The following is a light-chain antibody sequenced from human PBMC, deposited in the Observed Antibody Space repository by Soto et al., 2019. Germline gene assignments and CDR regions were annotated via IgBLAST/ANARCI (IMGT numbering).Light chain of an antibody. V-gene: IGKV3-11*01. CDR1: QSVGNN. J-gene: IGKJ4*01. CDR3: QQHANWPLT. Sequence: EIALTQSPATLSLSPGERATLSCRASQSVGNNLAWYQQKPGQAPGLLIYEASTRATGIPARFSGSGSGTDFTLTINSLEPEDFAVYYCQQHANWPLTFGGGTKVDIK. CDR2: EAS.